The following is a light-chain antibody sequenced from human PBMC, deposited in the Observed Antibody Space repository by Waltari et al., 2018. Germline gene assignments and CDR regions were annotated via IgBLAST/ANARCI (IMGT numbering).Light chain of an antibody. CDR2: EVS. Sequence: QSALTQPASVSGSPGQSITISCTGTSSDVGGYNYVSWYQPHPGKAPKLMIYEVSNRPSGVSNRFSGSKSGNTASLTISGLQAEDEADYYCSSYTSSSTLGVVFGGGTKLTVL. J-gene: IGLJ2*01. CDR3: SSYTSSSTLGVV. CDR1: SSDVGGYNY. V-gene: IGLV2-14*01.